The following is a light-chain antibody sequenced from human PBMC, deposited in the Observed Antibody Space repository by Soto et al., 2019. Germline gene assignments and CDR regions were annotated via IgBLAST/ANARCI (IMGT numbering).Light chain of an antibody. CDR3: QQYGSSPLT. J-gene: IGKJ4*01. CDR2: GAS. V-gene: IGKV3-20*01. CDR1: QRVSSSY. Sequence: EIVLTQSPATLSLSPGERATLSCGASQRVSSSYLAWYQQKPGQPPRLLIYGASSRATGIPDRFSGNGSGTDFTLTISRLEPEDFAVYYCQQYGSSPLTFGGGTKVDIK.